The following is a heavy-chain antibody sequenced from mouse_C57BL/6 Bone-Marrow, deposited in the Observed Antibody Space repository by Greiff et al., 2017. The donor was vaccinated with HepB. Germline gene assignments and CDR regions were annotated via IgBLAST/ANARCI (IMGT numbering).Heavy chain of an antibody. J-gene: IGHJ4*01. Sequence: EVKVVESGGGLVKPGGSLKLSCAASGFTFSDYGMHWVRQAPEKGLEWVAYISSGSSTIYYADTVKGRFTISRDNAKNTLFLQMTSLRSEDTAMYYCAGNYDWDAMDYWGQGTSVTVSS. CDR3: AGNYDWDAMDY. V-gene: IGHV5-17*01. D-gene: IGHD2-4*01. CDR1: GFTFSDYG. CDR2: ISSGSSTI.